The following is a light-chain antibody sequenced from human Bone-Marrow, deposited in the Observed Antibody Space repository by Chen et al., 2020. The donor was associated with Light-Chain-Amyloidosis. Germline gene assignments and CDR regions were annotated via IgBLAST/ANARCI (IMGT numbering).Light chain of an antibody. Sequence: SYELTQPPSVSGSPGQTARITCSGDDLPTKYAYWYQQQPGQAPVLVIHRDTERPSGMSERFSGSRSGTTAPLTISGGQAEDEDDYHCQSADSSGTYEVIFGGGTKLTVL. J-gene: IGLJ2*01. CDR1: DLPTKY. CDR3: QSADSSGTYEVI. V-gene: IGLV3-25*03. CDR2: RDT.